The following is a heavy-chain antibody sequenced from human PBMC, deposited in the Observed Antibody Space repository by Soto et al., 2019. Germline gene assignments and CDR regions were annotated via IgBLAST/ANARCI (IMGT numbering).Heavy chain of an antibody. J-gene: IGHJ5*02. Sequence: LETLSLTCTVSGGSISSYYWSWIRQPAGKGLEWIGRIYTSGSTNYNPSLKSRVTMSVDTSKNQFSLKLSSVTAADTAVYYCARGCSSSSGGENNWFDPWGQGTLVTVSS. CDR1: GGSISSYY. D-gene: IGHD6-6*01. CDR3: ARGCSSSSGGENNWFDP. CDR2: IYTSGST. V-gene: IGHV4-4*07.